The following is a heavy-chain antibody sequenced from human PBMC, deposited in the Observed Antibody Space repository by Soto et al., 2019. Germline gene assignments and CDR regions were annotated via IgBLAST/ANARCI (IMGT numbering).Heavy chain of an antibody. CDR1: GFTFSSFT. CDR3: ARDSYGDYHFDY. D-gene: IGHD4-17*01. Sequence: GGSLRLSCAASGFTFSSFTMNWVRQAPGKGLEWVSSISTGRSYIYYADSVKGRFTISRDNAKNSLYLQMKSLRAEDTAVYYCARDSYGDYHFDYWGQGTLVTVSS. J-gene: IGHJ4*02. V-gene: IGHV3-21*01. CDR2: ISTGRSYI.